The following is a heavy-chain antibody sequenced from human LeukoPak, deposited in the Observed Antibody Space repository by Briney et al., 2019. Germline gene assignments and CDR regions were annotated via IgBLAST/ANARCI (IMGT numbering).Heavy chain of an antibody. CDR3: ARGGFGELFSSDY. CDR2: ISSSSSTI. J-gene: IGHJ4*02. Sequence: GGSLRLSCAASGFTFSSYTKNWVRQAPGKGLEWVSYISSSSSTIYYADSVKGRFTISRDNAKNSLYLQMNSLRVEDTAVYYCARGGFGELFSSDYWGQGTLVTVSS. D-gene: IGHD3-10*01. V-gene: IGHV3-48*01. CDR1: GFTFSSYT.